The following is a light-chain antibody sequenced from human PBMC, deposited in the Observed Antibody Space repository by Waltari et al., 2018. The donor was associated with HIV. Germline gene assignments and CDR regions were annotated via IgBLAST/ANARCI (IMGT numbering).Light chain of an antibody. V-gene: IGKV3-15*01. CDR1: QSVSSN. Sequence: EVVMTQSPATLSVSPGERATLSCRASQSVSSNLAWYQQRPGQSPRLLIYGASTRATGIPDRFSGSGSGTEFTLTISSLQSEDFALYYCQHYDRWPWGFGQGTKVEIK. CDR3: QHYDRWPWG. CDR2: GAS. J-gene: IGKJ1*01.